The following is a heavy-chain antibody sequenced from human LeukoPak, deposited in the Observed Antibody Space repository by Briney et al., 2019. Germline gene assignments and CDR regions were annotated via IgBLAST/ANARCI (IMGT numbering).Heavy chain of an antibody. V-gene: IGHV1-18*01. CDR3: ARDEGVYYDSSGYQYY. D-gene: IGHD3-22*01. CDR2: ISAYNGNT. Sequence: ASVKVSCKASGYTFTSYGISWVRQAPGQGLEWMGWISAYNGNTNYAQKLQGRVTMTTDTPTSTAYMELRSLRSDDTAVYYCARDEGVYYDSSGYQYYWGQGTLVTVSS. CDR1: GYTFTSYG. J-gene: IGHJ4*02.